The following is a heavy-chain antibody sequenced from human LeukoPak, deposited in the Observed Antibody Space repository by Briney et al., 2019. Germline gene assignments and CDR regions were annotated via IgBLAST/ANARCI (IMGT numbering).Heavy chain of an antibody. CDR1: GFTFSSYS. D-gene: IGHD2-15*01. J-gene: IGHJ4*02. Sequence: GSLRLSCAASGFTFSSYSMNWVRQAPGKGLEWVSSISSSSSYIYYADSVKGRFTISRDNAKNSLYLQMNSLRAEDTAVCYCSRYCSGDSCYAFDYWGQGTLVTVSS. CDR2: ISSSSSYI. V-gene: IGHV3-21*01. CDR3: SRYCSGDSCYAFDY.